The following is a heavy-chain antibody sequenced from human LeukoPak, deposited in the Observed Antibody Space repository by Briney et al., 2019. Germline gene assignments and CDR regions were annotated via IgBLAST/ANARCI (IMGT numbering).Heavy chain of an antibody. CDR3: ARSEDYDYVWGSYRQNFPFVY. CDR2: IYTSGST. D-gene: IGHD3-16*02. V-gene: IGHV4-61*02. CDR1: GGSISSGSYY. J-gene: IGHJ4*02. Sequence: SETLSLTCTVSGGSISSGSYYWSWIQQPAGKGVEWIGRIYTSGSTNYNPSLKSRVTISVDTSKNQFSLKLSSVTAADTAVYYCARSEDYDYVWGSYRQNFPFVYWGQGTLVTVSS.